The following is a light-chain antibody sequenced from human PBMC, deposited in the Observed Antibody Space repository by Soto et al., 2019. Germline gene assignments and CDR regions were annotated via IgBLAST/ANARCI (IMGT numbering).Light chain of an antibody. CDR1: QSVSNNY. V-gene: IGKV3-20*01. CDR2: GAS. Sequence: EIVLTQAPGTLSLSPVAIATLSCRASQSVSNNYLAWYQQKPGQAPRLLIYGASNRATGIPDRFSGSGSGTDFTLTISRLEPEDFAVYYCQQYGSSGTFGQGTKVDIK. CDR3: QQYGSSGT. J-gene: IGKJ1*01.